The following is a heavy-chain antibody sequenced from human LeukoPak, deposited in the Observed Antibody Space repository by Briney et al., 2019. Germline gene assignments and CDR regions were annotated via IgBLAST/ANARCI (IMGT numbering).Heavy chain of an antibody. CDR2: IIPIFGTA. J-gene: IGHJ4*02. D-gene: IGHD6-13*01. Sequence: SVKVSCKASGGTFSSYAISWVRQAPGQGLEWMGGIIPIFGTANYAQKFQGRVTITAGESTSTAYMELSSLRSEDTAVYYCACYSSRTNYFDYWGQGTLVTVSS. V-gene: IGHV1-69*01. CDR3: ACYSSRTNYFDY. CDR1: GGTFSSYA.